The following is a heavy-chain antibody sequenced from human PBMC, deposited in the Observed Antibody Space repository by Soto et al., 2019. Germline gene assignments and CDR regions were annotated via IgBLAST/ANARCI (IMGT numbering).Heavy chain of an antibody. CDR2: ISAYNGNT. D-gene: IGHD3-3*01. J-gene: IGHJ4*02. V-gene: IGHV1-18*01. CDR3: ARDNFPRQRAIFGVVIPETHLGWWVY. CDR1: GYTFTSYG. Sequence: GASVKVSCKASGYTFTSYGISWVRQAPGQGLEWMGWISAYNGNTNYAQKLQGRVTMTTDTSTSTAYMELRSLRSDDTAVYYCARDNFPRQRAIFGVVIPETHLGWWVYWGQGTLVTVSS.